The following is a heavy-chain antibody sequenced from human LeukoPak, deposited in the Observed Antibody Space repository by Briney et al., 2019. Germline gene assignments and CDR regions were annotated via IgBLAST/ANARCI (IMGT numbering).Heavy chain of an antibody. J-gene: IGHJ3*02. CDR3: ARDDFAGRPVEMATIQAFDI. V-gene: IGHV3-11*04. D-gene: IGHD5-24*01. CDR1: GFTFSDYY. CDR2: ISSSGSTI. Sequence: PGGSLRLSCAASGFTFSDYYMSWIRQAPGKGLEWVSYISSSGSTIYYADSVKGRFTISRDNAKNSLYLQMNSLRAEDTAVYYCARDDFAGRPVEMATIQAFDIWGQGTMVTVSS.